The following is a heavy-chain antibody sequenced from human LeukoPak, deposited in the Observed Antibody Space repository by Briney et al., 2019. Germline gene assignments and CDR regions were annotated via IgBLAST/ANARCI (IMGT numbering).Heavy chain of an antibody. CDR3: ARRNSGSWYFDL. D-gene: IGHD6-13*01. CDR2: IYTSGST. CDR1: GGSISSYY. Sequence: SETLSLTCTVSGGSISSYYWSWIRQPAGKGLEWIGRIYTSGSTNYSPSLKSRVTMLVDTSKNQFSLKLTSVTAADTAMYYCARRNSGSWYFDLWGRGTLVTVSS. J-gene: IGHJ2*01. V-gene: IGHV4-4*07.